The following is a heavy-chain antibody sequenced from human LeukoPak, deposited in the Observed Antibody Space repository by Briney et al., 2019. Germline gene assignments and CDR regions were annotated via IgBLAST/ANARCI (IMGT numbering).Heavy chain of an antibody. V-gene: IGHV3-23*01. Sequence: GGSLRLSCAASGFTFSSYAMSWVRQAPGKGLEWVSAISGSGGSTYYADSVKGRFTISRDNSKNTLYLQMDSLRAEDTAVYYCAKRPSGGYYFDYWGQGTLVTVSS. CDR2: ISGSGGST. J-gene: IGHJ4*02. CDR3: AKRPSGGYYFDY. CDR1: GFTFSSYA. D-gene: IGHD4-23*01.